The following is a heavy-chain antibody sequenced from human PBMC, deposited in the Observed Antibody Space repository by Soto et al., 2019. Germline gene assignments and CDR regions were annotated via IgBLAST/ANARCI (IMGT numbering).Heavy chain of an antibody. Sequence: SETLSLTCTVSGGSISSAGYYWSWIRQHPGKGLEWIGYIYFSGVTYYNPSLESRVTISVDTSKNQFSLRLSSVTAADTAVYYCAGDPWRTPPEAAFDVWGQGTKVTV. CDR1: GGSISSAGYY. V-gene: IGHV4-31*03. D-gene: IGHD1-1*01. CDR2: IYFSGVT. CDR3: AGDPWRTPPEAAFDV. J-gene: IGHJ3*01.